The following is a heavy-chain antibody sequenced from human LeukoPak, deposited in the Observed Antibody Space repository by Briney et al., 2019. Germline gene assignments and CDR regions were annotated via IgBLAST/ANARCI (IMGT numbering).Heavy chain of an antibody. CDR1: GFTFSSYG. Sequence: GGSLRLSCAASGFTFSSYGMHWVRQAPGKGLEWVAVISYDGSNQCHADSVKGRFTLSRDNAKNTLYLQMNSLRAEDTAVYYCAKQGPYDSSAYLFDYWGQGTLVTVSS. D-gene: IGHD3-22*01. V-gene: IGHV3-30*18. J-gene: IGHJ4*02. CDR2: ISYDGSNQ. CDR3: AKQGPYDSSAYLFDY.